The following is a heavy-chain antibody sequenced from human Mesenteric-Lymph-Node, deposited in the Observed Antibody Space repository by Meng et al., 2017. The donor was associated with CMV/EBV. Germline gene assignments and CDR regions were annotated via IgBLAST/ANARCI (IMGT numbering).Heavy chain of an antibody. CDR1: GYTFTGYY. V-gene: IGHV1-2*02. Sequence: ASVKVSCKASGYTFTGYYMHWVRQAPGQGLEWMGWINPNSGGTNYAQKFQGRVTMTRDTSISTAYMELSRLRSDDTAVYYCATLQWGIIVVPPAPWGQGTLVTVSS. J-gene: IGHJ5*02. D-gene: IGHD2-2*01. CDR3: ATLQWGIIVVPPAP. CDR2: INPNSGGT.